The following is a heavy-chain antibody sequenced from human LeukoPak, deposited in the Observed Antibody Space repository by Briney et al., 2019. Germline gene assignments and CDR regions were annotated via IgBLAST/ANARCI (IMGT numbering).Heavy chain of an antibody. CDR1: GFTFSSYG. J-gene: IGHJ3*02. V-gene: IGHV3-33*01. Sequence: GGPLRLSCAASGFTFSSYGMHWVRQAPGKGLEWVAVIWYDGSNKYYADSVKGRFTISRDNSKNTLYLQMNSLRAEDTAVYYCAREGYDSSGYYYYAFDIWGQGTMVTVSS. D-gene: IGHD3-22*01. CDR3: AREGYDSSGYYYYAFDI. CDR2: IWYDGSNK.